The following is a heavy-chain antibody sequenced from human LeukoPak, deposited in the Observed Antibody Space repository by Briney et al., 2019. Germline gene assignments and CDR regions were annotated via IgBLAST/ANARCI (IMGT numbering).Heavy chain of an antibody. D-gene: IGHD3-16*01. J-gene: IGHJ6*02. Sequence: PGGALTLSCAASGFTFSDYYMSWMRQAPGRGREGVAYISSSGSTIYYAHSLKGRFTISRDNAKNSLYLQMNSLRAEDTAVYYCARRLVTYYYYDMDVWGQGTTVTVSS. CDR1: GFTFSDYY. CDR2: ISSSGSTI. V-gene: IGHV3-11*01. CDR3: ARRLVTYYYYDMDV.